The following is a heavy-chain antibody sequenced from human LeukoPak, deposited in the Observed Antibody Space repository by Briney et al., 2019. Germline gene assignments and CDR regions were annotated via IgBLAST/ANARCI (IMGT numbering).Heavy chain of an antibody. V-gene: IGHV3-66*02. D-gene: IGHD1-26*01. CDR1: GFTVGNNY. CDR3: ARGQIVGVQGDF. Sequence: PGGSLRLSCTVSGFTVGNNYMSWVRQAPGKGLEWVALMYSRGSSHYADSVRGRFTISRDSSKNPVYPQMNSLTAEDTAVYYCARGQIVGVQGDFWGQGTLVTVSS. J-gene: IGHJ4*02. CDR2: MYSRGSS.